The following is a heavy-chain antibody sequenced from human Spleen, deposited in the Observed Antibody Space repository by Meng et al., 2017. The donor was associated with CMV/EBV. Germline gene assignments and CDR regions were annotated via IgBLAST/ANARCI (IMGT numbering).Heavy chain of an antibody. J-gene: IGHJ6*02. CDR2: IYYSGNT. Sequence: SETLSLTCTVSGGSISSSSYYWGWIRQPPGKGLEWIVSIYYSGNTYYNPSLKSRVTISVDTSKNQFSLKLSSVTAADTAVYYCARSRYYYDSSGYPYYYGMDVWGQGTTVTVSS. D-gene: IGHD3-22*01. CDR1: GGSISSSSYY. V-gene: IGHV4-39*07. CDR3: ARSRYYYDSSGYPYYYGMDV.